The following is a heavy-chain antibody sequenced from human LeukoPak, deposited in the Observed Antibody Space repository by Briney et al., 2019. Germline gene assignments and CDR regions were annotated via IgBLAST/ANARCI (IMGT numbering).Heavy chain of an antibody. V-gene: IGHV3-23*01. CDR3: AKEGVDYYYYYYMDV. J-gene: IGHJ6*03. Sequence: GGTLRLSCAASGFTFSSYGMCWVRQPPGKGLEWVSAISGSGGSTYYADSVKGRFTISRDNSKNTLYLQMNSLRAADTAVYYCAKEGVDYYYYYYMDVWGKGTTVTISS. CDR1: GFTFSSYG. CDR2: ISGSGGST.